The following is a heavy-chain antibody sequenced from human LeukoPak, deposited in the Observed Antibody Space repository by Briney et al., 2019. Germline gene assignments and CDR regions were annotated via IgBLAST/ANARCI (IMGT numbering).Heavy chain of an antibody. CDR1: GFTFSNSW. CDR3: AKGGGYYDFWSGYLGPNYFDY. CDR2: IKTDGSEK. J-gene: IGHJ4*02. V-gene: IGHV3-7*03. D-gene: IGHD3-3*01. Sequence: GGSLRLSCEASGFTFSNSWMTWVRQTPGKGLEWVANIKTDGSEKYYVDSVKGRFTISRDNSKNTLYLQMNNLRAEDTAVYYCAKGGGYYDFWSGYLGPNYFDYWGQGTLVTVSS.